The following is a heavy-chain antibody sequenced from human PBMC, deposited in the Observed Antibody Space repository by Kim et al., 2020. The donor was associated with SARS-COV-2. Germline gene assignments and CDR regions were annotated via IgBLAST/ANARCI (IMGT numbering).Heavy chain of an antibody. V-gene: IGHV3-15*01. Sequence: GGSLRLSCAASGFTFSNAWMSWVRQAPGKGLEWVGRIKSKTDGGTTDYAAPVKGRFTISRDDSKNTLYLQMNSLKTEDTAVYYCTTTYYYGSGSSNDAFDIWGQGTMVTVSS. CDR2: IKSKTDGGTT. J-gene: IGHJ3*02. D-gene: IGHD3-10*01. CDR3: TTTYYYGSGSSNDAFDI. CDR1: GFTFSNAW.